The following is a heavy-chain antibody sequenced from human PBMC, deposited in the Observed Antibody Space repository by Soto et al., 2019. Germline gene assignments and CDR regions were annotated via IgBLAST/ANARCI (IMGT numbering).Heavy chain of an antibody. D-gene: IGHD3-10*01. J-gene: IGHJ4*02. CDR3: ARCGGSENYCYFFDY. CDR2: IYTAGNT. Sequence: EVHLVESGGGLVQPGGSLSLSCAASGFTVSSAYMAWVRQAPGKGLEWVSSIYTAGNTYYADSVKGRFTISRDGSENTLYPQMNSLRAEDTAVYYCARCGGSENYCYFFDYWGRGTLITVSS. V-gene: IGHV3-66*01. CDR1: GFTVSSAY.